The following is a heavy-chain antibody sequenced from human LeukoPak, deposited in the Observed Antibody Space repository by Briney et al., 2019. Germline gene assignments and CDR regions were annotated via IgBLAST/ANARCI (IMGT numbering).Heavy chain of an antibody. V-gene: IGHV3-48*03. J-gene: IGHJ4*02. D-gene: IGHD5-24*01. Sequence: GGSLRLSCAASGFTFRSYEMNWVRHAPGRGLEWVSHISGGGESTVYPDAVKGRFTISRNNAKNSLYLQMNSLRVEDTGVYYCARRSGRRYEYWGQGVLVTVSP. CDR3: ARRSGRRYEY. CDR1: GFTFRSYE. CDR2: ISGGGEST.